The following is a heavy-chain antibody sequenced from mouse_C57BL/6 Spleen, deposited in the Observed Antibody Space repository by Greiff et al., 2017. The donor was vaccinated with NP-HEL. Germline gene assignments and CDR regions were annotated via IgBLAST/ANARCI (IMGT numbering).Heavy chain of an antibody. CDR3: ARVSSGWFAY. Sequence: DVMLVESEGGLVQPGSSMKLSCTASGFTFSDYYMAWVRQVPEKGLEWVANINYDGSSTYYLDSLKSRFIISRDNAKNILYLQMSSLKSEDTATYYCARVSSGWFAYWGQGTLVTVSA. CDR2: INYDGSST. V-gene: IGHV5-16*01. J-gene: IGHJ3*01. D-gene: IGHD3-2*02. CDR1: GFTFSDYY.